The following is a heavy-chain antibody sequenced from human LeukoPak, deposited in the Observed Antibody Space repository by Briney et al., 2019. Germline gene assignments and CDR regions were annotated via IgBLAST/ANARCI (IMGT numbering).Heavy chain of an antibody. J-gene: IGHJ3*02. CDR1: GFTFSSYS. Sequence: GGSLRLSCAASGFTFSSYSMNWVRQAPGKGLEWVPSISSSSSYIYYADSVKGRFTISRDNAKNSLYLQMNSLRAEDTAVYYCARGRRVPAAIDAFDIWGQGTMVTVSS. CDR3: ARGRRVPAAIDAFDI. D-gene: IGHD2-2*01. CDR2: ISSSSSYI. V-gene: IGHV3-21*01.